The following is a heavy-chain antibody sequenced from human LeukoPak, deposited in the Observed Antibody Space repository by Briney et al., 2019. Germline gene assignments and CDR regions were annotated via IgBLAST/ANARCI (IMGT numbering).Heavy chain of an antibody. D-gene: IGHD3-10*01. Sequence: SETLSLTCAVYGGSFSGYYWSWIRQPPGKGLEWIGEINHSGSTNYNPSLKSRVTISVDTSKNQFSLKLSSVTAADTAVYYCARGPQPGRYYGSGSYYHWFDPWGQGTLVTVSS. V-gene: IGHV4-34*01. CDR3: ARGPQPGRYYGSGSYYHWFDP. CDR2: INHSGST. J-gene: IGHJ5*02. CDR1: GGSFSGYY.